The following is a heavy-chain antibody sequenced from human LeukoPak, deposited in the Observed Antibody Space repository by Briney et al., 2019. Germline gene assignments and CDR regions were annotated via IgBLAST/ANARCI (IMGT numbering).Heavy chain of an antibody. J-gene: IGHJ4*02. CDR3: ARHGYTASHYFLDY. CDR1: SGSMNSYY. D-gene: IGHD3-16*01. Sequence: SETLSLTCTVSSGSMNSYYWGWVRQPAGKGLEWIGRIYTTGKTDYDPSLKSRLTMSVDASKRQFSLNLRSVSAADTAIYYCARHGYTASHYFLDYWSQGTLVTVSS. CDR2: IYTTGKT. V-gene: IGHV4-4*07.